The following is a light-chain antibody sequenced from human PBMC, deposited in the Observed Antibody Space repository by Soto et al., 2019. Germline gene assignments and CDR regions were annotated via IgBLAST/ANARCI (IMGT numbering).Light chain of an antibody. Sequence: ALTQPRSVSGSPGQSVAISCTGTSSDVGGYDYVSWFQHHPGKAPKLMIYDVTKRPSGVPDRFSGSKSGNTASLSISGLQAEDEADYYCCSYAGSPYVFGTGTKSPS. J-gene: IGLJ1*01. CDR3: CSYAGSPYV. V-gene: IGLV2-11*01. CDR2: DVT. CDR1: SSDVGGYDY.